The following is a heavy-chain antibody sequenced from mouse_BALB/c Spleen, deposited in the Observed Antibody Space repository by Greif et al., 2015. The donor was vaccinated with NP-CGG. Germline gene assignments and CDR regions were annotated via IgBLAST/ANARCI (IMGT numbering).Heavy chain of an antibody. J-gene: IGHJ1*01. CDR2: ISDGGSYT. CDR1: GFTFSDYY. V-gene: IGHV5-4*02. D-gene: IGHD2-4*01. CDR3: ARDHGSTMITTEGFDV. Sequence: EVKLVESGGGLVKPGGSLKLSCAASGFTFSDYYMYWVRQTPEKRLEWVATISDGGSYTYYPDSVKGRFTISRDNAKNNLYLQMSSLKSEDTAMYYCARDHGSTMITTEGFDVWGAGTTVTVSS.